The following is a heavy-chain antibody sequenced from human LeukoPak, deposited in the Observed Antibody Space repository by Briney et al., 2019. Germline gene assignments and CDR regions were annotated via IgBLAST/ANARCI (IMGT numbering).Heavy chain of an antibody. CDR1: GFTFSNYA. CDR2: IRAGGGST. D-gene: IGHD3-10*01. J-gene: IGHJ4*02. V-gene: IGHV3-23*01. Sequence: GGSLRLSCAASGFTFSNYAMTWVRQAPGKGLEWVSGIRAGGGSTNFADSVRGRFTLSTDNSKNTLYLQMNSLRAEDTAVYYCAKDQVVRGVSAFDYWGQGTLVTVSS. CDR3: AKDQVVRGVSAFDY.